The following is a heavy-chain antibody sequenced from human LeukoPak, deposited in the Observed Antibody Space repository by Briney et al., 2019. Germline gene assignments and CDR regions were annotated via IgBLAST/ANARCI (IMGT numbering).Heavy chain of an antibody. CDR1: GYILSSYN. Sequence: ASVKVSCKASGYILSSYNMHWVRQAPGQGLEWLGIINPSGGDTKYAQKFQGRVTMTRNTSISTAYMELSSLRSEDTAVYYCARGRVLRYFDWSIGGLDYYYYMDVWGKGTTVTISS. CDR3: ARGRVLRYFDWSIGGLDYYYYMDV. D-gene: IGHD3-9*01. V-gene: IGHV1-46*01. J-gene: IGHJ6*03. CDR2: INPSGGDT.